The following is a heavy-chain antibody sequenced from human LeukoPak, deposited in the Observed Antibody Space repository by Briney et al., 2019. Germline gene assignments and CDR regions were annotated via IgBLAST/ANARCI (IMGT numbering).Heavy chain of an antibody. V-gene: IGHV4-39*01. J-gene: IGHJ2*01. CDR3: ARLTHYVFWSGYYTGLDWYFDL. Sequence: PSETLSLTCTVSGGSISSSSYYWGWIRQPPGKGLEWIGSIYYSGSTYYNPSLKSRVAISVDTSKNQFSLKLSSVTAADTAVYYCARLTHYVFWSGYYTGLDWYFDLWGRGTLVTVSS. CDR1: GGSISSSSYY. D-gene: IGHD3-3*01. CDR2: IYYSGST.